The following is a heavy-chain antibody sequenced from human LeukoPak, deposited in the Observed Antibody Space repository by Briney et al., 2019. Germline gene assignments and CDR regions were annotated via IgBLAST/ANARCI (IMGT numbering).Heavy chain of an antibody. Sequence: IPSQTLSLTCTVSGGSISSGGYYWSWIRQHPGKGLEWIGYIYYSGSTYYNPSLKSRVTISVDTSKNQFSLKLSSVTAADTAVYYCARDRRLWFGEGAFDIWGQGTMVTVSS. CDR1: GGSISSGGYY. V-gene: IGHV4-31*03. D-gene: IGHD3-10*01. J-gene: IGHJ3*02. CDR2: IYYSGST. CDR3: ARDRRLWFGEGAFDI.